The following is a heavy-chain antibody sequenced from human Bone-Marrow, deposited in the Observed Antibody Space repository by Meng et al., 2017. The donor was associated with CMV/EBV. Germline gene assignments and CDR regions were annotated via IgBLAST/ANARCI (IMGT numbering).Heavy chain of an antibody. Sequence: SETLSLTCSVSGVSLTGSNWWSWVRQAPGEGLEWIGEINHSGSTNYNPSLKSRVTISVDTSKNQFSLKLSSVTAADTAVYYCARGRMAFDIWGQGTMVTVSS. D-gene: IGHD2-15*01. V-gene: IGHV4-4*02. CDR2: INHSGST. CDR1: GVSLTGSNW. J-gene: IGHJ3*02. CDR3: ARGRMAFDI.